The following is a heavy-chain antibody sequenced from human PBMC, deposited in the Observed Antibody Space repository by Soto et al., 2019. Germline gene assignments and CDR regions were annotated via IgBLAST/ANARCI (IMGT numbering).Heavy chain of an antibody. V-gene: IGHV3-48*02. D-gene: IGHD1-26*01. CDR3: ERDWVRATKEGAFDI. CDR2: ISSSSSTI. J-gene: IGHJ3*02. CDR1: GFTFSSYS. Sequence: EVQLVESGGGLVQPGGSLRLSCAASGFTFSSYSMNWVRQAPGKGLEWVSDISSSSSTIYYADSVKGRFTISRDNAKNSLYLKMNSLRDEDSAVYEYERDWVRATKEGAFDIWGLGTMVTVSS.